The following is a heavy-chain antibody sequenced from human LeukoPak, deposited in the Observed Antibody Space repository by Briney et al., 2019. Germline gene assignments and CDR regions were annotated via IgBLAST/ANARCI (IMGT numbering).Heavy chain of an antibody. CDR1: GFTFSSYA. CDR2: ISGSGGST. J-gene: IGHJ4*02. D-gene: IGHD3-10*01. CDR3: AKWVITMVRGVPARYFDH. Sequence: GGSLRLSCAASGFTFSSYAMSWVRQAPGKGLEWVSAISGSGGSTYYADSVKGRFTISRDNSKNTLYLQMNSLRAEDTAVYYCAKWVITMVRGVPARYFDHWGQGTLVTVSS. V-gene: IGHV3-23*01.